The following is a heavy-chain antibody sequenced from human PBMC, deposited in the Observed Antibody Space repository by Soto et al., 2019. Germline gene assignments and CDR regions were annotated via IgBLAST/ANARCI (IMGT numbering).Heavy chain of an antibody. V-gene: IGHV3-7*03. CDR3: TSRPSGMTYHAVFDF. J-gene: IGHJ4*02. CDR2: IKPDGSET. CDR1: GPTFSGHW. Sequence: PGGSLRLSCAASGPTFSGHWMTWVRQTPGEGLQWVAAIKPDGSETFYVDSVKGRFTISRDNARNSLFLQMDSLRAEDTAVYYCTSRPSGMTYHAVFDFWGQGTLVTVSS. D-gene: IGHD2-21*02.